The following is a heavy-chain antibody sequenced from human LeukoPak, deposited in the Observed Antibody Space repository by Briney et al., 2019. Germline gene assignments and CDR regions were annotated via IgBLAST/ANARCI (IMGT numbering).Heavy chain of an antibody. CDR3: VRQETPHGNFDY. CDR1: GFTFDDYA. D-gene: IGHD1-26*01. CDR2: ISWNSGSI. V-gene: IGHV3-9*01. J-gene: IGHJ4*02. Sequence: PGRSLRLSCAASGFTFDDYAMHWVRQAPGKGLEWVSGISWNSGSIGYADSVKGRFTISRDNAKNSLYLQMNSLRAEDTAVYYCVRQETPHGNFDYWGQGTLVTVSS.